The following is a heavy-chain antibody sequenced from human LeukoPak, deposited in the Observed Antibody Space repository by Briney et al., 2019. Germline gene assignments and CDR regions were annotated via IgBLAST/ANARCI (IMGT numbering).Heavy chain of an antibody. J-gene: IGHJ4*02. Sequence: GRSLRLSCAASGFTFSNFGMHWVRQAPGKGLDWVAVISYDGSNKHYGDSVKGRFTISRDNSKNTLYLQMNSLRAEDTAVYYCARRAGAYSHPYDYWGQGTLVTVSS. CDR2: ISYDGSNK. D-gene: IGHD4/OR15-4a*01. CDR3: ARRAGAYSHPYDY. CDR1: GFTFSNFG. V-gene: IGHV3-30*03.